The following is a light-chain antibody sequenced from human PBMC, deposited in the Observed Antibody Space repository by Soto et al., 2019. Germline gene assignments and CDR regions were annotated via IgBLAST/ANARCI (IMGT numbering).Light chain of an antibody. Sequence: DIQMTQSPSSVSASVGDRFTISFRASQDIGNFLAWYQQTPGKAPRLLIHGASSLSREIPSRFSGGGTGTHFTLTISSLQPEDFATYYCLQHNVFPRTFGQGTKVDIK. V-gene: IGKV1-12*01. CDR3: LQHNVFPRT. CDR2: GAS. J-gene: IGKJ1*01. CDR1: QDIGNF.